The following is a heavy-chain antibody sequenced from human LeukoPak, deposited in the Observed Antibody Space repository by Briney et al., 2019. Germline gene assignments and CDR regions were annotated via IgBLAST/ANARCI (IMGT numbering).Heavy chain of an antibody. V-gene: IGHV3-11*06. CDR1: GFTFSDYY. Sequence: PGGSLRLSCAASGFTFSDYYMSWIGQAPGKWLEWVSYISSSSSYTNYADSVKGRFTISRDNDKNSLYLQMNSLRAEDTAVYYCARDSLYCSGGSCYWVRAFDIWGQGTMVTVSS. D-gene: IGHD2-15*01. J-gene: IGHJ3*02. CDR3: ARDSLYCSGGSCYWVRAFDI. CDR2: ISSSSSYT.